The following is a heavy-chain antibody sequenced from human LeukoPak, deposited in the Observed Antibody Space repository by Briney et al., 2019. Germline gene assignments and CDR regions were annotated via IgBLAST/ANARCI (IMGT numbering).Heavy chain of an antibody. CDR1: GFIFSDYY. CDR3: AREHLGVAAADY. Sequence: GGSLRLSCAASGFIFSDYYMSWIRQAPGKGLEWVSYISNSGSIIHYADSLKGRFTISRGNAKDSVYLQMNSLRAEDTAVYYCAREHLGVAAADYWGQGTLVTVSS. D-gene: IGHD6-19*01. V-gene: IGHV3-11*04. CDR2: ISNSGSII. J-gene: IGHJ4*02.